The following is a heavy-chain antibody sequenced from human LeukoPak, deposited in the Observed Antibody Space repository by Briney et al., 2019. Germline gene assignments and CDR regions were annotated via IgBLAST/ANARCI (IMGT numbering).Heavy chain of an antibody. CDR3: ARVEDGWGAHWYFSI. J-gene: IGHJ2*01. CDR2: IKEDGSKK. Sequence: GGSLRLSCAASGFTFSSYWMTWVRQAPGKGLEWVANIKEDGSKKYFMNSVKGRFSISRDNADRSLYLQMNNLRVDDTAVYYCARVEDGWGAHWYFSIWGRGTLVTVSS. CDR1: GFTFSSYW. V-gene: IGHV3-7*03. D-gene: IGHD3-16*01.